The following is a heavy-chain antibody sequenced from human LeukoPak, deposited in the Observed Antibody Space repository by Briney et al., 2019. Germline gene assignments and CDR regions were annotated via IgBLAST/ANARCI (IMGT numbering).Heavy chain of an antibody. CDR1: GYTFTSYG. D-gene: IGHD1-26*01. CDR3: AREDLWSNSFDS. CDR2: INTNTGKP. V-gene: IGHV7-4-1*02. J-gene: IGHJ4*02. Sequence: ASVKVSCKASGYTFTSYGISWVRQAPGQGLEWLGWINTNTGKPTYAQGFTGRLVLSLDISVSTASLQISSLKADDTAVYYCAREDLWSNSFDSWGQGTLVTVSS.